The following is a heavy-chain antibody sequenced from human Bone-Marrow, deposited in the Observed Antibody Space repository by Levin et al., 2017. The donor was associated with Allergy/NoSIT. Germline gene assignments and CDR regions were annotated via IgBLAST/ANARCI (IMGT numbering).Heavy chain of an antibody. CDR1: GFTFSSYA. Sequence: QPGGSLRLSCAASGFTFSSYAMHWVRQAPGKGLEWVAVISYDGSNKYYADSVKGRFTISRDNSKNTLYLQMNSLRAEDTAVYYCARATAAYCSGGSCYTPADYWGQGTLVTVSS. CDR2: ISYDGSNK. J-gene: IGHJ4*02. V-gene: IGHV3-30-3*01. CDR3: ARATAAYCSGGSCYTPADY. D-gene: IGHD2-15*01.